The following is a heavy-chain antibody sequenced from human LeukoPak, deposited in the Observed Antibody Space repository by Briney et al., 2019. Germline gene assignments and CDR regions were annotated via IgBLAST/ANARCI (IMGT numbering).Heavy chain of an antibody. Sequence: SGGSLRLSCAASGFSFVSYAMHWVRQTPGKGLEWVALIWSDGTNKYYGDSVKGRFTISRDNAKNTLYLQMNTLRAEDTALYYCVRGQETAWGLDYWGQGTLVTVSS. V-gene: IGHV3-33*01. D-gene: IGHD3-16*01. CDR3: VRGQETAWGLDY. CDR1: GFSFVSYA. J-gene: IGHJ4*02. CDR2: IWSDGTNK.